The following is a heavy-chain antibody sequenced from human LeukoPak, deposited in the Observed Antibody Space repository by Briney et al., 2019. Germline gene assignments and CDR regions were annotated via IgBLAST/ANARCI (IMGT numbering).Heavy chain of an antibody. CDR3: ARERGNDFWSGRVQTMDV. CDR1: GYTFTSYG. CDR2: INPSGGST. J-gene: IGHJ6*03. V-gene: IGHV1-46*01. Sequence: ASVKVSCKASGYTFTSYGISWVRQAPGQGLEWMGIINPSGGSTSYAQKFQGRVTMTRDMSTSTVYMELSSLRSEDTAVYYCARERGNDFWSGRVQTMDVWGKGTTVTVSS. D-gene: IGHD3-3*01.